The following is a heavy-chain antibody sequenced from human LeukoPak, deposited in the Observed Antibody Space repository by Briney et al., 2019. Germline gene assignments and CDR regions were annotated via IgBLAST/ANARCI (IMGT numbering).Heavy chain of an antibody. CDR2: ISSSSSYI. CDR1: GFSFNSYT. J-gene: IGHJ4*02. V-gene: IGHV3-21*06. Sequence: GASLRLSCLASGFSFNSYTMNWVRQAPGKGPEWVSSISSSSSYIYYLDSVKGRFTISRDNAENSLYLQMNSLRVEDTAIYYCARVSCSSTICPSDYWGQGTLVTVSS. D-gene: IGHD2-2*01. CDR3: ARVSCSSTICPSDY.